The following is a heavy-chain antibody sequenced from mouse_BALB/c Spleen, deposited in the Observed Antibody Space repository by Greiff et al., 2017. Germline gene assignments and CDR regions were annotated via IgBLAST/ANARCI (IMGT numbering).Heavy chain of an antibody. V-gene: IGHV1-69*02. Sequence: QVQLQQPGAELVRPGASVKLSCKASGYTFTSYWINWVKQRPGQGLEWIGNIYPSDSYTNYNQKFKDKATLTVDKSSSTAYMQLSSPTSEDSAVYYCTRGRGHYFDYWGQGTTLTVSS. J-gene: IGHJ2*01. CDR3: TRGRGHYFDY. CDR1: GYTFTSYW. CDR2: IYPSDSYT.